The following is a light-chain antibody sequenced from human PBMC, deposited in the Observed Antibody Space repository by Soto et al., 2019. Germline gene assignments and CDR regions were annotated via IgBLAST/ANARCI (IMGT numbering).Light chain of an antibody. Sequence: EIVMTKSPATLSVTPGERATLSCRASQSISSNLAWYQQKPGQAPRLLMFRTSSRATGFPARFSGSGSETEFNLTISSLQSEDFGVYYCQQYNNWPRATFGGGTKVDIK. J-gene: IGKJ4*01. V-gene: IGKV3-15*01. CDR2: RTS. CDR1: QSISSN. CDR3: QQYNNWPRAT.